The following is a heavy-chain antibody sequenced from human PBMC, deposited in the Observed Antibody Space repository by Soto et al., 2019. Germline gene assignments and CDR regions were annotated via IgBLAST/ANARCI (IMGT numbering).Heavy chain of an antibody. CDR3: ARLAYSGYLQT. CDR1: GDSISTSSYY. V-gene: IGHV4-39*02. D-gene: IGHD1-26*01. CDR2: TYYSGAT. Sequence: SETLSLTCDVSGDSISTSSYYWGWIRQPPGKGLEWIASTYYSGATYYNPSLQSRVTISVDTSNNRFSLTLSSLTAADTAVYFCARLAYSGYLQTWGQGSLVTVSS. J-gene: IGHJ1*01.